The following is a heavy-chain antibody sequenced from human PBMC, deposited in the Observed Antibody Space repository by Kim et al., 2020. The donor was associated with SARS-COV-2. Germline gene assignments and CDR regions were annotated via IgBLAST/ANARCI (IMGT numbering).Heavy chain of an antibody. D-gene: IGHD1-26*01. CDR1: GFTFSNYW. CDR3: VRNRGWDFDDY. CDR2: MNTDGSTT. Sequence: GGSLRLSCAASGFTFSNYWMDWVSQVPGKGLVWISNMNTDGSTTNYADSVRGRFSISRDNAKDTLYLQMNSLRAEDTAVSYCVRNRGWDFDDYWGEGALATVAS. V-gene: IGHV3-74*01. J-gene: IGHJ4*02.